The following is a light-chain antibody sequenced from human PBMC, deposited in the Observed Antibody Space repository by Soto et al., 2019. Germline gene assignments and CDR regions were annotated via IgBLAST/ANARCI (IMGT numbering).Light chain of an antibody. Sequence: QSVVTQPPSASGTPGQRVTISCSGSASNIGSNPVNWYQQLPGTAPKLLIYSSSHRPSGVPDRISGSKSGTSASLAISGLQSGDEADYYCCSYAGNTTFKFGGGTKLTVL. J-gene: IGLJ3*02. CDR1: ASNIGSNP. CDR3: CSYAGNTTFK. V-gene: IGLV1-44*01. CDR2: SSS.